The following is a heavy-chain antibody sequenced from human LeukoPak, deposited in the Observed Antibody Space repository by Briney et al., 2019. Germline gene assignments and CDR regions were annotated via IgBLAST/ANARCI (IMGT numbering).Heavy chain of an antibody. D-gene: IGHD3-22*01. V-gene: IGHV1-18*01. CDR2: ISAYNGNT. Sequence: GASVKVSCKASGYTFASYAITWVRQAPGQGLEYLGWISAYNGNTNYAQKLQGRVTMTTDISTSTAYMELRSLRSDDTAVYYCAREGKTYYYDSNGFPDCWGQGTLVTVSS. CDR3: AREGKTYYYDSNGFPDC. J-gene: IGHJ4*02. CDR1: GYTFASYA.